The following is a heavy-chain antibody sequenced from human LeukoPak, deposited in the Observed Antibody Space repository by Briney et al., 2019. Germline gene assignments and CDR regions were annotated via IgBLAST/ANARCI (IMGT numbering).Heavy chain of an antibody. CDR3: AGSTVTRLAEYFQH. V-gene: IGHV1-69*01. CDR2: IIPIFGTA. CDR1: GGTFSSYA. Sequence: SVKVSCKASGGTFSSYAISWVRQAPGQGLEWMGGIIPIFGTANYAQKFQGRVTITADESTSTAYMELSNLRSEDTAVYYCAGSTVTRLAEYFQHWGQGTLVTVSS. D-gene: IGHD4-17*01. J-gene: IGHJ1*01.